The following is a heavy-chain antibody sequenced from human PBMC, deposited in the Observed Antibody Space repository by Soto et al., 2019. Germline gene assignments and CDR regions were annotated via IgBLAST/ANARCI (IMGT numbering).Heavy chain of an antibody. CDR3: ASISGSYYGGNWFDS. V-gene: IGHV1-18*01. Sequence: QVPLVQSGAEVKKPGASVKVSCKASGYTFTGYGISWVRQAPGQGLEWMGWISAYNGNTNYAQKFQGRVTMTTDTATSKAYMERRSRRSGNTAVYYCASISGSYYGGNWFDSWGQVTPVTVSS. CDR1: GYTFTGYG. J-gene: IGHJ5*01. CDR2: ISAYNGNT. D-gene: IGHD1-26*01.